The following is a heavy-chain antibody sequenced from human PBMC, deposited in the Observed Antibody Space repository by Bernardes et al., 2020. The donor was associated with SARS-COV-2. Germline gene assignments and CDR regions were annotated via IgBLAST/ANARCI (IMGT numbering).Heavy chain of an antibody. J-gene: IGHJ4*02. CDR1: GFTVTSYY. CDR2: IYSGGAT. Sequence: GGSLRLSCAASGFTVTSYYMSWVRQAPGKGLEWVSAIYSGGATYYADSVKGRFSISRDSSKNTLYLQMNSLRAEDTAVYYCARDAGSGHDMIDYWGQGTLVTVSS. V-gene: IGHV3-66*01. D-gene: IGHD5-12*01. CDR3: ARDAGSGHDMIDY.